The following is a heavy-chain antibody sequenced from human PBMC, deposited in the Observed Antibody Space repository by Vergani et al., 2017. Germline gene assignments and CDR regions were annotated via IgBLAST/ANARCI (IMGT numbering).Heavy chain of an antibody. Sequence: QVQLQQWGGGLLKPSETLSLTCVVNGGSFTSYHWTWIRPSPGEGLEWVGDIDHTGRPDYNPSLKRRLTMSVDKSRNQFSLTLNSVTATDTAIYFCARVNTETNGHLYYCYYMDVWGQGTAVTVS. CDR1: GGSFTSYH. CDR3: ARVNTETNGHLYYCYYMDV. J-gene: IGHJ6*03. D-gene: IGHD4-11*01. V-gene: IGHV4-34*01. CDR2: IDHTGRP.